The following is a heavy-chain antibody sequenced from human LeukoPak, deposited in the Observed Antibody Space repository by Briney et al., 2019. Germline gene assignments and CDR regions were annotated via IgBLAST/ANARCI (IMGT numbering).Heavy chain of an antibody. CDR3: ARGPSCSSTSCYTTGLFDY. J-gene: IGHJ4*02. D-gene: IGHD2-2*01. CDR2: ISSIGSSI. V-gene: IGHV3-21*01. CDR1: RFTFSIYS. Sequence: GGSLRLSCAASRFTFSIYSMNWVRQAPGKGLEWVSSISSIGSSIYYAHSLRGRFTISRDNAKNSLFLQMNSLRDEDTAVYFCARGPSCSSTSCYTTGLFDYWGQGTLVTVSS.